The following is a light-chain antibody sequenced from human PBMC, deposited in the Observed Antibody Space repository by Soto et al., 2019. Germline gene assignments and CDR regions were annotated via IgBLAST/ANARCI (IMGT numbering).Light chain of an antibody. CDR1: SSDVGGYNY. J-gene: IGLJ1*01. CDR2: EVS. Sequence: QPVLTQPASVSGSPGQSITISCTGTSSDVGGYNYVSWYQQHPGKAPKLMIYEVSNRPSGVSNRFSGSKSGNTASLTISGLQAEDEADYYCRSYTRSSTLVFATGTKLTLL. V-gene: IGLV2-14*01. CDR3: RSYTRSSTLV.